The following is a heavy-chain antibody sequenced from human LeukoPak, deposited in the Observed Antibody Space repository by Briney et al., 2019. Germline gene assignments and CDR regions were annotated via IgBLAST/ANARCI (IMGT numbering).Heavy chain of an antibody. Sequence: SETLSLTCGVSGGSISSGGYYWSWIRQHPGKGLEWIGYIYYSGSTYYNPSLKSRVTISVDTSKNQFSLKLSSVTAADTAVYYCARGAPLYGMDVWGQGTTVTVSS. CDR1: GGSISSGGYY. V-gene: IGHV4-31*11. J-gene: IGHJ6*02. CDR3: ARGAPLYGMDV. CDR2: IYYSGST.